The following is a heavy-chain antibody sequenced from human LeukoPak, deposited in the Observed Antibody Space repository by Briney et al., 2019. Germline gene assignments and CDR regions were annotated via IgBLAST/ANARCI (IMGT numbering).Heavy chain of an antibody. Sequence: SETLSLTCAVYGGSFSGYYWSWIRQPPGKGLEWIGYIYYSGSTYYNPSLTSRITISADTSKNQFSLKLSSVTAADTAVYYCARVAIQVSFDYWGPGTLVTVSS. CDR2: IYYSGST. CDR1: GGSFSGYY. D-gene: IGHD5-18*01. J-gene: IGHJ4*02. V-gene: IGHV4-59*12. CDR3: ARVAIQVSFDY.